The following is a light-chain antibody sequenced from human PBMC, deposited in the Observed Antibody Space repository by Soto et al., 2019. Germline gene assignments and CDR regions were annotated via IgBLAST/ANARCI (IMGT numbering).Light chain of an antibody. V-gene: IGKV3-20*01. CDR1: QSVSSNY. CDR2: GAS. Sequence: EIVLTQSPGTLSLSPGDRATLSCRASQSVSSNYLAGYQQKPGQAPRLLIYGASSRATGIPDRFSGSGSGTDFTLTISRLEPEEFAVYYCQRYGTSRPLTFGGGTKVEIK. J-gene: IGKJ4*01. CDR3: QRYGTSRPLT.